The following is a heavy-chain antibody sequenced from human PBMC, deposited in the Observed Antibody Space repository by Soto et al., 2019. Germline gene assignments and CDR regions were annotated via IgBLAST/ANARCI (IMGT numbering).Heavy chain of an antibody. J-gene: IGHJ5*02. CDR3: ARLGAYYPSLDP. V-gene: IGHV4-59*08. CDR2: MYNTGST. Sequence: AETLSLTCTVSGGSISGYYWSWIRQPPGKGLEWIGYMYNTGSTVYNPSFKSRVTISVDTSKSQFSLRLTSVTAADTAVYYCARLGAYYPSLDPWGPGTLLTVSS. D-gene: IGHD3-22*01. CDR1: GGSISGYY.